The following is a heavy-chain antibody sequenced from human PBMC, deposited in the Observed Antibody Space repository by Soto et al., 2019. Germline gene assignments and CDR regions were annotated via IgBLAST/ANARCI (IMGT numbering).Heavy chain of an antibody. CDR3: ARDWRYYYGSGTSAGYYYYGMDV. CDR1: GGSISSGGYY. CDR2: IYYSGST. J-gene: IGHJ6*02. Sequence: QVQLQESGPGLVKPSQTLSLTCTVSGGSISSGGYYWSWIRQHPGKGLEWIGYIYYSGSTYYNPSLKSRVTISVDTSKNQFSLKLRSVTAADTAVYYCARDWRYYYGSGTSAGYYYYGMDVWGQGTTVTVSS. D-gene: IGHD3-10*01. V-gene: IGHV4-31*03.